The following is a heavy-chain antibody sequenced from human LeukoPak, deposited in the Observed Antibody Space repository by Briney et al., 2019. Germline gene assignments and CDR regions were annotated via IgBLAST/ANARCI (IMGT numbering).Heavy chain of an antibody. CDR1: GGSISSGSYY. J-gene: IGHJ4*02. CDR3: ARAGELRYGSGSPTPIY. Sequence: SETLSLTCTVSGGSISSGSYYWSWIRQPAGKGLEWIGRIYTSGSTSYNPSLKSRVTISVDTSKNQFSLKLSSVTAADTAVYYCARAGELRYGSGSPTPIYWGQGTLVTVSS. D-gene: IGHD3-10*01. CDR2: IYTSGST. V-gene: IGHV4-61*02.